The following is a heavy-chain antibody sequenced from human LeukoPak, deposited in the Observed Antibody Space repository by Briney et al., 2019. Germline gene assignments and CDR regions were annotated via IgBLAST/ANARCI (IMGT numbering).Heavy chain of an antibody. CDR1: GYTFTGYY. CDR2: INPNSGGT. Sequence: ASVKVSCKASGYTFTGYYMHWVRQAPGQGLEWMGWINPNSGGTNYAQKFQGRVTMTRDTSISTAYMELSRLRSDDTAVYYCARDPVSGYSSGWLDHWGQGTLVTVSS. V-gene: IGHV1-2*02. D-gene: IGHD6-19*01. J-gene: IGHJ5*02. CDR3: ARDPVSGYSSGWLDH.